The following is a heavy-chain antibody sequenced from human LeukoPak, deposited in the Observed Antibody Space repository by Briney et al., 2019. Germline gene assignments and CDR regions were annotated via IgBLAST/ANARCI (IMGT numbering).Heavy chain of an antibody. CDR2: IIPIFGTA. J-gene: IGHJ6*03. CDR3: ARVGCSSTSCSRYYYYYMDV. Sequence: ASVKVSCKASGGTFSSYAISWVRQAPGQGLEWMGGIIPIFGTANYAQKFQGRATITADESTSTAYMELSSLRSEDTAVYYCARVGCSSTSCSRYYYYYMDVWGKGTTVTVSS. V-gene: IGHV1-69*13. CDR1: GGTFSSYA. D-gene: IGHD2-2*01.